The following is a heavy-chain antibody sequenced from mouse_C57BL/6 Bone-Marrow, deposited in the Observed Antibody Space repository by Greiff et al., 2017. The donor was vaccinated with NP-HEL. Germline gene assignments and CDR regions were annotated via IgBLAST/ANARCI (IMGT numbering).Heavy chain of an antibody. Sequence: EVQLQQSVAELVRPGASVKLSCTASGFTIKNTYMHWVKQRPEQGLEWIGSIDPANGNTKYAPKFQGKATITVDPSSNPAYLQLSSLTSEDTAIYCSARGGYGSYFDYGGKGTTLTVSS. CDR1: GFTIKNTY. D-gene: IGHD2-1*01. V-gene: IGHV14-3*01. J-gene: IGHJ2*01. CDR2: IDPANGNT. CDR3: ARGGYGSYFDY.